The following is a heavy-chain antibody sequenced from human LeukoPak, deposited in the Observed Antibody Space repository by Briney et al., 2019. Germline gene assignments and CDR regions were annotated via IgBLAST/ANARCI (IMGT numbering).Heavy chain of an antibody. D-gene: IGHD3-22*01. J-gene: IGHJ4*02. CDR2: IYTSGST. V-gene: IGHV4-61*02. Sequence: PSETLSLTCTVSGGSISSGSYYWSWIRQPAGTGLEWIGRIYTSGSTNYNPSLKGRVTISVDTSKNQFSLKLSSVTAADTAVYYCARTGRYYDSSGYYYSNDYWGQGTLVTVSS. CDR3: ARTGRYYDSSGYYYSNDY. CDR1: GGSISSGSYY.